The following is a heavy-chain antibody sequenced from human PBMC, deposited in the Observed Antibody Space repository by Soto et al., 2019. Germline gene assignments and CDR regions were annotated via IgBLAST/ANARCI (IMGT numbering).Heavy chain of an antibody. V-gene: IGHV3-13*01. J-gene: IGHJ5*02. D-gene: IGHD2-8*02. Sequence: VQLVESGGGLVQPGGSLRLSCAASGLTFSAYDMHWVRQATGKGLEWVAAIGTQHDAYYPDSVKGRFTISRENAKNSLYLQMNSRRAGDTAVYYWARQASYWHGGGGWLDPWGQGTLVTVSS. CDR1: GLTFSAYD. CDR2: IGTQHDA. CDR3: ARQASYWHGGGGWLDP.